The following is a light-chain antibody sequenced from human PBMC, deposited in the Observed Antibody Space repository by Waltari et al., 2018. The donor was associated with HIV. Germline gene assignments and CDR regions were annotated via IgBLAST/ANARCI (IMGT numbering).Light chain of an antibody. CDR1: NLRTYY. V-gene: IGLV3-19*01. Sequence: TVKITCQGENLRTYYASWYQQKPGQAPVLVSYGKNKRPAEIPDRFSSSASRNTASLTITGAQAEDEADYYCKTRDRSGNLYVFGTGTTVTVL. CDR2: GKN. J-gene: IGLJ1*01. CDR3: KTRDRSGNLYV.